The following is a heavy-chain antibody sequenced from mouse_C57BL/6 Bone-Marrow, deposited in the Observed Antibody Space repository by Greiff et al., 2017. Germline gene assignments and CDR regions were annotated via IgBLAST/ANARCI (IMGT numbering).Heavy chain of an antibody. Sequence: EVKLMESGGDLVKPGGSLKLSCAASGFTFSSYGMSWVRQTPDKRLEWVATISSGGSYTYYPDSVKGRFTISRDNAKNTLYLQMSSLKSEDTAMYYCARHRGWGYGGQGTSVTVSS. CDR3: ARHRGWGY. CDR2: ISSGGSYT. CDR1: GFTFSSYG. J-gene: IGHJ4*01. V-gene: IGHV5-6*01. D-gene: IGHD2-3*01.